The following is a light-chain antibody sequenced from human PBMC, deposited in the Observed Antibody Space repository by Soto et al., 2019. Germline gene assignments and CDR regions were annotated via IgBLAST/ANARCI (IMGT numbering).Light chain of an antibody. CDR1: QSVSSSY. CDR3: QQYGSSPHP. Sequence: EIVLTQSPGTLSLSPGERATLSCRASQSVSSSYLAWYQHKPGQAPRLLIYGASSRATGNPERFSGSGSGTHFTLTISRLEPQDFAVYSFQQYGSSPHPFGQGTKLEIK. CDR2: GAS. J-gene: IGKJ2*01. V-gene: IGKV3-20*01.